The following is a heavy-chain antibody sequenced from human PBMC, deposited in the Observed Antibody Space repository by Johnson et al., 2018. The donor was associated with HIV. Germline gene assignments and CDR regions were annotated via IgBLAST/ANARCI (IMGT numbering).Heavy chain of an antibody. V-gene: IGHV3-30*02. Sequence: VQLVESGGGVVQPGGSLRLSCAASGFTFSSYGLHWVRQAPGKGLEWVAFIRYDGSNKYYADSVKGRFTISRDNSKNTLYLQMNSLIAEDTAVYYCAKDLRVYTCDAFDIWDQGTMVTVSS. J-gene: IGHJ3*02. CDR1: GFTFSSYG. D-gene: IGHD5/OR15-5a*01. CDR2: IRYDGSNK. CDR3: AKDLRVYTCDAFDI.